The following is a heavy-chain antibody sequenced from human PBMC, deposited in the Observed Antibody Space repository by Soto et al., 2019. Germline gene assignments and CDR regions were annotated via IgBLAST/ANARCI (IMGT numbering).Heavy chain of an antibody. D-gene: IGHD5-12*01. Sequence: GASVKVSCKAFGGTFSSYAICWVRQAPGQGPEWMGGIIPIFGTANYAQKFQGRVTITADESTSTAYMELSSLRSEDTAVYYCARTGRRGGSNLNYFDYWGQGTLVTVSS. CDR1: GGTFSSYA. V-gene: IGHV1-69*13. J-gene: IGHJ4*02. CDR2: IIPIFGTA. CDR3: ARTGRRGGSNLNYFDY.